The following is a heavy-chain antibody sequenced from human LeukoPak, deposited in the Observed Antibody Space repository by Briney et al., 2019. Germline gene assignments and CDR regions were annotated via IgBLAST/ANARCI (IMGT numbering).Heavy chain of an antibody. V-gene: IGHV1-69*13. CDR3: ARGSAYSGYDYYYYYYMDV. D-gene: IGHD5-12*01. J-gene: IGHJ6*03. CDR2: IIPIFGTA. CDR1: GGTFSSYA. Sequence: SVKVSCKASGGTFSSYAISWVRQAPGQGLEWMGGIIPIFGTANYAQKFQGRVTITADESTSTAYMELSSLRSEDTAVYYCARGSAYSGYDYYYYYYMDVWGKGTTVTVSS.